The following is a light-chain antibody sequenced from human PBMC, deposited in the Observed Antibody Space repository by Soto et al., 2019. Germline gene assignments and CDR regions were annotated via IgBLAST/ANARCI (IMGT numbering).Light chain of an antibody. J-gene: IGKJ3*01. CDR2: GVS. CDR1: QDINNN. Sequence: DIQMTQSPSSLSASVGDTVTITCRASQDINNNLAWFQQKPGKGPKSLIYGVSSLQSGVPSKFSGSGSGTDFTLTISSLQPEDFATYYCQQYSGYPFTFGPGTKVDIK. CDR3: QQYSGYPFT. V-gene: IGKV1-16*02.